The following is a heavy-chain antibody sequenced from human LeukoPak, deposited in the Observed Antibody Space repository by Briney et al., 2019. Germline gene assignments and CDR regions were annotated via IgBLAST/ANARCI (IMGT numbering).Heavy chain of an antibody. D-gene: IGHD6-19*01. CDR3: AKDRSGWDHGLRSGFDY. V-gene: IGHV3-9*01. CDR1: RFTFDDYA. J-gene: IGHJ4*02. Sequence: PGGSLRLSCAASRFTFDDYAMHWVRQAPGKGLEWVSGISWNSGSIGYADSVKGRFTISRDNAKNSLYLQMNSLRAEDTALYYCAKDRSGWDHGLRSGFDYWGQGTLVTVSS. CDR2: ISWNSGSI.